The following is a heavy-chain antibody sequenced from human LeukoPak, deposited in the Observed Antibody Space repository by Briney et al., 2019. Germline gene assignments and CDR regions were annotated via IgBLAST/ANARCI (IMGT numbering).Heavy chain of an antibody. J-gene: IGHJ4*02. CDR1: GASISSSSYY. CDR3: ARRILAVAGTVDY. Sequence: PSETLSLTCTVSGASISSSSYYWGWIRQRPGTGLEWIGSIYYSGSTYYNPSLKSRVTISVDTSKNQFSLKLSSVTAADTSVYYCARRILAVAGTVDYWGQGTLVTVSS. V-gene: IGHV4-39*01. CDR2: IYYSGST. D-gene: IGHD6-19*01.